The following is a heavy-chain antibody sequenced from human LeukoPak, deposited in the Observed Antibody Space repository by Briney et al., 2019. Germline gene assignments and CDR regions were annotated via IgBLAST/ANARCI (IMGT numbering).Heavy chain of an antibody. V-gene: IGHV4-61*02. Sequence: SQTLSLTCTVSGGSFSSGSYYWSWIRQPAGKGLEWIGRIHTTGSTNYNPSLKSRVTISIDTSKNQFSLKLSSVTAADTAVYYCARGYCGGDCYYYYYMDVWGKGTTVTVSS. CDR3: ARGYCGGDCYYYYYMDV. CDR2: IHTTGST. J-gene: IGHJ6*03. CDR1: GGSFSSGSYY. D-gene: IGHD2-21*02.